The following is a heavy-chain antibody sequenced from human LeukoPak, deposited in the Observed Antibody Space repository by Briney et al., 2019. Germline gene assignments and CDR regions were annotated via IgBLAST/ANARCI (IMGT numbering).Heavy chain of an antibody. Sequence: SETLSLTCTVSGGSISSSSYYWGWIRQPPGKGLEWIGSIYYSGSTYYNPSLKSRVTISVDTSKNQFSLKLSSVTAADTAVYYCARDLAYGSGSYYSPFDPWGQGTLVTVSS. D-gene: IGHD3-10*01. CDR2: IYYSGST. CDR3: ARDLAYGSGSYYSPFDP. CDR1: GGSISSSSYY. V-gene: IGHV4-39*07. J-gene: IGHJ5*02.